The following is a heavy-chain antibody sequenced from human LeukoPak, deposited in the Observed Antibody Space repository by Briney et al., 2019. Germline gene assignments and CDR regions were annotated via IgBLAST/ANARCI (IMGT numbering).Heavy chain of an antibody. V-gene: IGHV1-2*02. Sequence: ASVKVSCKASGYTFTGYYMHWVRQAPGQGLEWMGWINPNSGGTSYAQKFQGRVTMTRDTSISTAYMELSRLRSDDTAVYYCARRYGSGSLDYWGQGTLVTVSS. J-gene: IGHJ4*02. D-gene: IGHD3-10*01. CDR1: GYTFTGYY. CDR2: INPNSGGT. CDR3: ARRYGSGSLDY.